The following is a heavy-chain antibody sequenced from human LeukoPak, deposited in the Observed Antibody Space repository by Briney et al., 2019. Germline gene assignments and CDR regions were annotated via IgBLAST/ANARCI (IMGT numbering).Heavy chain of an antibody. D-gene: IGHD2-2*01. V-gene: IGHV1-24*01. Sequence: ASVKVSCKVSGYTLTELSMHWVRQAPGKGLEWMGGFDPEDGETIYAQKFQGRVTMTEDTSTDTAYMELSSLRSEDMAVYYCATDSRLGYCSSTSCYYFDYWGQGTLVTVSS. CDR2: FDPEDGET. CDR1: GYTLTELS. J-gene: IGHJ4*02. CDR3: ATDSRLGYCSSTSCYYFDY.